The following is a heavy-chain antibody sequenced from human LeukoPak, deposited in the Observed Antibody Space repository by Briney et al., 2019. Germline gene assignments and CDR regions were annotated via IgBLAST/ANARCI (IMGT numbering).Heavy chain of an antibody. V-gene: IGHV3-33*06. Sequence: GGSLRLSCAASGFRFSDFGMHWVRQAPGKGLEWVAVIWYDRSKKFYADSVEGRFTISSDNSKNTLFLQMNSLRDEDTAVYYCAKGDNYKPLYFDNWGQGSLVTVTA. J-gene: IGHJ4*02. CDR2: IWYDRSKK. D-gene: IGHD1-20*01. CDR1: GFRFSDFG. CDR3: AKGDNYKPLYFDN.